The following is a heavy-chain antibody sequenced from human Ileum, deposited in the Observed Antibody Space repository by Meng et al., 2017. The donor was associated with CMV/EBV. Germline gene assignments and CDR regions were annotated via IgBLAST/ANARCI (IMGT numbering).Heavy chain of an antibody. CDR3: AKDSSSSTNYFFHY. CDR2: IGGSGGNT. V-gene: IGHV3-23*01. D-gene: IGHD6-6*01. CDR1: GFTFSSYA. Sequence: SGFTFSSYAMSWVRQAPGTGLEWVAAIGGSGGNTKFADSVKGRFTISRDNSKNTLALQMNSLRADDTAVYYCAKDSSSSTNYFFHYWGQGTLVTVSS. J-gene: IGHJ4*02.